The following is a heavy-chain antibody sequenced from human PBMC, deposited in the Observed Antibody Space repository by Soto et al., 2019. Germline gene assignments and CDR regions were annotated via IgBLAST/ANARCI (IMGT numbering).Heavy chain of an antibody. CDR2: ILPFFGTA. V-gene: IGHV1-69*14. CDR3: ARDWRRRRSPVGRGVTDFSFQGLDV. Sequence: QVQLVQSGAEVKKPGSSVKVSCKASGGSFRREAINWVRQAPGQGPEWMGNILPFFGTADYAQKFQGRVTVTADMSTTTVYMELSSLRVEDTAVYYCARDWRRRRSPVGRGVTDFSFQGLDVWGHGTTVIVSS. J-gene: IGHJ6*02. CDR1: GGSFRREA. D-gene: IGHD3-10*01.